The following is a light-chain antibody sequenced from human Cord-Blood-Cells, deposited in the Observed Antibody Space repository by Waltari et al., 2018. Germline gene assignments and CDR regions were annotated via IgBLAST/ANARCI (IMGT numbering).Light chain of an antibody. CDR1: SSDVGGYNY. Sequence: QSALTQPASVSGSPGQSITISCTGTSSDVGGYNYVSWYQQHPGKAPTLMIYDVSNRHSRVSNLFRGSNSGNTASLTISGLQAEDEADYSCSSYTSSSTLVFGGGTKLTVL. CDR2: DVS. CDR3: SSYTSSSTLV. J-gene: IGLJ3*02. V-gene: IGLV2-14*01.